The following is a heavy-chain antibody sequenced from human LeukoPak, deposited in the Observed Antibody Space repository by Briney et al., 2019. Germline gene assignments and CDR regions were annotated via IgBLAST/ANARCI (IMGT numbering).Heavy chain of an antibody. CDR3: AKLASDTYYYMDV. CDR2: INGSGGST. CDR1: GFTFSSYD. V-gene: IGHV3-23*01. Sequence: GGSLRLSCAASGFTFSSYDMSWVRQAPGKGLEWVSTINGSGGSTYYADSVKGRFTISRDNSKNTLYLQMNSLRAEDTAVYYCAKLASDTYYYMDVWGKGTTVTVSS. J-gene: IGHJ6*03.